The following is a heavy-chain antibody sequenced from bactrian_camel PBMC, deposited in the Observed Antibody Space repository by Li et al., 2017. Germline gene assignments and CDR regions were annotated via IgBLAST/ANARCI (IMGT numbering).Heavy chain of an antibody. Sequence: DVQLVESGGGLVQPGGSLRLSCAASGIIFSSYAVSWVRQAPGKELEWVSSISPGSSDTSYADFVKGRFIMTRDNAKNTTTLQLDALETEDTAMYYCARGRWSYGSRGQGTQVTVS. CDR1: GIIFSSYA. D-gene: IGHD5*01. CDR2: ISPGSSDT. J-gene: IGHJ6*01. V-gene: IGHV3S40*01. CDR3: ARGRWSYGS.